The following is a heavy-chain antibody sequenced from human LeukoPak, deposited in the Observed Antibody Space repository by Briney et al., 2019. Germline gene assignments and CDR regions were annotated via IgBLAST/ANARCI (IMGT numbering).Heavy chain of an antibody. CDR2: IKQDGSEK. CDR3: ARGLRRDWFDP. CDR1: GSTFSNYN. V-gene: IGHV3-7*01. Sequence: PGGSLRLSCAASGSTFSNYNMNWVRQAPGKGLEWVANIKQDGSEKYYVDSVKGRFTISRDNAKNSLYLQMNSLRAEDTAVYYCARGLRRDWFDPWGQGTLVTVSS. J-gene: IGHJ5*02.